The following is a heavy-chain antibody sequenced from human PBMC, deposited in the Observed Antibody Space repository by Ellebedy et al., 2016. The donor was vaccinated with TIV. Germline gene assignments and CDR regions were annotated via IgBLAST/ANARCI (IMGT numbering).Heavy chain of an antibody. Sequence: PGGSLRLSCAASGFTLSSFEMNWVRQAPGKGLEWVSYISSSGSVMYYADSVKGRFTISRDNAKNSLYLQMNSLRAEDTAVYYCARVDSPPYGMDVWGQGTTVTVSS. D-gene: IGHD2-21*01. CDR1: GFTLSSFE. V-gene: IGHV3-48*03. CDR3: ARVDSPPYGMDV. CDR2: ISSSGSVM. J-gene: IGHJ6*02.